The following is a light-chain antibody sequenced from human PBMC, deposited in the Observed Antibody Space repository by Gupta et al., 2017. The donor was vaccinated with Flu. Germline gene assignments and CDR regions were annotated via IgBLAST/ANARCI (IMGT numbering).Light chain of an antibody. CDR2: DAS. Sequence: ILAQSQAILYLLPGARAILSCRARQSVGNQLVWYQQRPGRALRLLIIDASKRVAGIPPRSSGRGTWTDFTLTISTLALEDFAFYYRQHRSDSPMYTFGQGTKVDIK. CDR1: QSVGNQ. CDR3: QHRSDSPMYT. V-gene: IGKV3-11*01. J-gene: IGKJ2*01.